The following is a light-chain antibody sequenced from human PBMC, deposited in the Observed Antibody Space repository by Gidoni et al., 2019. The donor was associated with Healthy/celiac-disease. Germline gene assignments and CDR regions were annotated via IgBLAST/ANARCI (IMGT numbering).Light chain of an antibody. V-gene: IGKV1-5*03. CDR1: QSISSW. CDR3: QQYNSYSRT. Sequence: DIQMTQSHSTLSASVGDRVPITCRASQSISSWLAWYQQKPGKAPKLLIYKASSLESGVPSRFSGSGSGTEFTLTISSLQPDDFATYYCQQYNSYSRTFGQGTKLEIK. J-gene: IGKJ2*01. CDR2: KAS.